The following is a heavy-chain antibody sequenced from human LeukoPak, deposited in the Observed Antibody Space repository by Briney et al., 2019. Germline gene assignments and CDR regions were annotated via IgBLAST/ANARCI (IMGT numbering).Heavy chain of an antibody. CDR1: GGSISSGSYY. J-gene: IGHJ4*02. CDR3: ASHHDYGDYIGY. D-gene: IGHD4-17*01. V-gene: IGHV4-61*02. Sequence: SETLSLTCTVSGGSISSGSYYWSWIRQPAGKGLEWIGRIYTSGSTYYNPSLKSRVTISVDTSKNQFSLKLSSVTAADTAVYYCASHHDYGDYIGYWGQGTLVTVSS. CDR2: IYTSGST.